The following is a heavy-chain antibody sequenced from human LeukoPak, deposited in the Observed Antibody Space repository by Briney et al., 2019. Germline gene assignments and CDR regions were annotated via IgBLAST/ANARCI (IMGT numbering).Heavy chain of an antibody. CDR2: ISSSSSYI. V-gene: IGHV3-21*04. Sequence: PGGSLRLSCAASGFTFSSYSMNWVRQAPGKGPEGVSSISSSSSYIYYADSVKGRFTTSRDNAKNSLYLQMNSLRAEDTAVYYCARDLGCGDYTAVWGQGTMVTVSS. CDR3: ARDLGCGDYTAV. D-gene: IGHD4-17*01. J-gene: IGHJ3*01. CDR1: GFTFSSYS.